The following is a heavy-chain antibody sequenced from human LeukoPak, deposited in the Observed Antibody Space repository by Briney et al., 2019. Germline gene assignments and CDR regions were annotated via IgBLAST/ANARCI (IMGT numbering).Heavy chain of an antibody. CDR1: GYTFTSYG. CDR3: ARGPKITIFGVVTLYYYYYYMDV. V-gene: IGHV1-18*01. D-gene: IGHD3-3*01. CDR2: ISAYNGNT. J-gene: IGHJ6*03. Sequence: ASVKVSCKASGYTFTSYGISWVRQAPGQGLEWMGWISAYNGNTNYAQKLQGRVTMTTDTSTSTAYMELRSLRSDDTAVYYCARGPKITIFGVVTLYYYYYYMDVWGKGATVTVSS.